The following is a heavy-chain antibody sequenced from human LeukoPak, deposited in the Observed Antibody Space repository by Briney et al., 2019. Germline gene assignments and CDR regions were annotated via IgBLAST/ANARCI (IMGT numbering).Heavy chain of an antibody. J-gene: IGHJ4*02. CDR1: GFTFSSYW. CDR3: ARADYGGNLFFDY. Sequence: GGSLRLSCAASGFTFSSYWMNWARQAPGKGLEWVASINHNGNVNYYVDSVKGRFTISRDNAKNSMLLQMNSLRAEDTAVYYCARADYGGNLFFDYWGQGALVTVSS. D-gene: IGHD4-23*01. CDR2: INHNGNVN. V-gene: IGHV3-7*04.